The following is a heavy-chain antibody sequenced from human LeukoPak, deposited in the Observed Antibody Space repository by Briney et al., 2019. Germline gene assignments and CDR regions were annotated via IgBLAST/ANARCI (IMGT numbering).Heavy chain of an antibody. CDR2: ISAYNGNT. V-gene: IGHV1-18*01. D-gene: IGHD3-10*01. Sequence: ASVKVSCKASGYTFTSYGISWVRQAPGQGLEWMGWISAYNGNTNYAQKLQGRVTMTTDTSTSTAYMELRSLRSDDTAVYYCARDRYGGSGSYYNLVWFDPWGQGTLVTVSS. CDR3: ARDRYGGSGSYYNLVWFDP. CDR1: GYTFTSYG. J-gene: IGHJ5*02.